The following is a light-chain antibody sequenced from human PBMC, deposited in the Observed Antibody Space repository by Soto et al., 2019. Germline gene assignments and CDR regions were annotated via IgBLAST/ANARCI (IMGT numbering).Light chain of an antibody. Sequence: XSVLTRHRAVSGSPVQPVTLSCTGTSSDVCGYNYVSWYQQHPGKAPQVMIYDVSKRPSGVPDRFSGSKSGNTASLTISGLQAEDEADYYCCSFAGNYLYVYGTGTKVTVL. J-gene: IGLJ1*01. V-gene: IGLV2-11*01. CDR2: DVS. CDR3: CSFAGNYLYV. CDR1: SSDVCGYNY.